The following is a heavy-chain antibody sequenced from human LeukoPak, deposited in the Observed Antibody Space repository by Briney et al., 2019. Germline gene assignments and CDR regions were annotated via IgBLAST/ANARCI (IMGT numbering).Heavy chain of an antibody. V-gene: IGHV1-8*01. Sequence: GASVKVSCKASGYTFTSYYINWVRQATGQGPEWMGWMNPNSGNTDYAQRFQGRVTMTRNTSISTAHMELSSLRSEDTAVYYCARAANWHDDDWFDPWGQGTLVTVSS. J-gene: IGHJ5*02. CDR3: ARAANWHDDDWFDP. D-gene: IGHD1-1*01. CDR2: MNPNSGNT. CDR1: GYTFTSYY.